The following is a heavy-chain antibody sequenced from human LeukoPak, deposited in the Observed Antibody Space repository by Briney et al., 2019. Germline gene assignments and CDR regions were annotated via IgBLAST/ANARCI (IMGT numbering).Heavy chain of an antibody. Sequence: GGSLRLSCAASGFTFSTYAMSRVRQAPGKGLEWVSGLSGSGGSTNYADSVKGRFTISRDNSKNTLYLQMLSLRAEDTAVYYCAKELKHYFGSGTYYIPYYGMDVWGQGTTVTVSS. D-gene: IGHD3-10*01. CDR3: AKELKHYFGSGTYYIPYYGMDV. CDR2: LSGSGGST. CDR1: GFTFSTYA. V-gene: IGHV3-23*01. J-gene: IGHJ6*02.